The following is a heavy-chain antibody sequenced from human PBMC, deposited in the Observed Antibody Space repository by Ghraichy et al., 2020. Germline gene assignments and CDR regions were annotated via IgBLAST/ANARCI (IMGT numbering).Heavy chain of an antibody. CDR1: GGSFSGYY. CDR3: ARGWQWLGKHQFDY. V-gene: IGHV4-34*01. J-gene: IGHJ4*02. D-gene: IGHD6-19*01. Sequence: SETLSLTCAVYGGSFSGYYWSWIRQPPGKGLEWIGEINHSGSTNYNPSLKSRVTISVDTSKNQFSLKLSSVTAADTAVYYCARGWQWLGKHQFDYWGQGTLVTVSS. CDR2: INHSGST.